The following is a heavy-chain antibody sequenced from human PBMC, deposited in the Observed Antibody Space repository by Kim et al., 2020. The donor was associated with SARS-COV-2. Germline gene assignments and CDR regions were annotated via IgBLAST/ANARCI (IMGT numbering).Heavy chain of an antibody. V-gene: IGHV4-31*03. CDR3: ARADCSSTSCYARFQSDAFDI. J-gene: IGHJ3*02. CDR1: GGSISSGGYY. CDR2: IYYSGST. D-gene: IGHD2-2*01. Sequence: SETLSLICTVSGGSISSGGYYWSWIRQHPGKGLEWIGYIYYSGSTYYNPSLKSRVTISVDTSKNQFSLKLSSVTAADTAVYYCARADCSSTSCYARFQSDAFDIWGQGTMVTVSS.